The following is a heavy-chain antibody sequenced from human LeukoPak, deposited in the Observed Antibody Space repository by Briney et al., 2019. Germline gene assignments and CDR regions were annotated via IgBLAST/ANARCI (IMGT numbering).Heavy chain of an antibody. J-gene: IGHJ4*02. CDR1: GFTVSSNY. CDR2: IYSGGST. V-gene: IGHV3-66*01. Sequence: GGSLRLSCAASGFTVSSNYMSWVRQAPGKGLEWASAIYSGGSTYYADSVKGRFTISRDNSKNTLYLQMNSLRAEDTAVYYCARDRNGDWFDYWGQGTLVTVSS. D-gene: IGHD4-17*01. CDR3: ARDRNGDWFDY.